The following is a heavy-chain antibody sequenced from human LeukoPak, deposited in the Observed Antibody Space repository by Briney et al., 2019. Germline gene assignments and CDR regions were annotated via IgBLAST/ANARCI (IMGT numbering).Heavy chain of an antibody. V-gene: IGHV3-11*01. Sequence: PGGSLRLSCAASGFSVSSNYMTWVRQAPGKGLEWVSYISSSGSTIYYADSVKGRFTISRDNAKNSLYLQMNSLRAEDTAVYYCAATGAYYYDSSGSFDYWGQGTLVTVSS. D-gene: IGHD3-22*01. CDR3: AATGAYYYDSSGSFDY. CDR2: ISSSGSTI. J-gene: IGHJ4*02. CDR1: GFSVSSNY.